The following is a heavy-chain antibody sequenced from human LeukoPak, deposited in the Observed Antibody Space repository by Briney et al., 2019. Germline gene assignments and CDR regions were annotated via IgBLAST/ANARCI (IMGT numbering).Heavy chain of an antibody. Sequence: PGGSLRLSCAASGFTFSSYAMHWVRQAPGKGLEWVAVISYDGSNKYYADSVKGRFTISRDNSKNTLYLQMNSLRAEDTAVYYCARSSSGFSDYWGQGTLVTVSS. CDR3: ARSSSGFSDY. CDR1: GFTFSSYA. V-gene: IGHV3-30-3*01. J-gene: IGHJ4*02. D-gene: IGHD5-12*01. CDR2: ISYDGSNK.